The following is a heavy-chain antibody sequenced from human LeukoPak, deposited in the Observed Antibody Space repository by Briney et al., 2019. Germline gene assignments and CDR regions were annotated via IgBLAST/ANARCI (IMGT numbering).Heavy chain of an antibody. V-gene: IGHV3-48*04. J-gene: IGHJ6*03. D-gene: IGHD2-2*01. CDR1: GFTFSSYA. CDR3: AREEYCSSTSCYLPPHYYYYYYMDV. CDR2: ISSSSSTI. Sequence: QPGGSLRLSCAASGFTFSSYAMSWVRQAPGKGLEWVSYISSSSSTIYYADSVKGRFTISRDNAKNSLYLQMNSLRAADTAVYYCAREEYCSSTSCYLPPHYYYYYYMDVWGKGTTVTVSS.